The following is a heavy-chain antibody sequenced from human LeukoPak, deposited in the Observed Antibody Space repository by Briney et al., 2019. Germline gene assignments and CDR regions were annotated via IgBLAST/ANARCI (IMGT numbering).Heavy chain of an antibody. CDR1: GFTFNNYA. CDR2: ISDNAATT. D-gene: IGHD2-2*01. Sequence: AGGSLRLSCAASGFTFNNYAMNWVRQAPGKGLEWVSAISDNAATTYYADSVKGRFTISRDKSKNTLYLQMNSLRAEDTAVYYCAKVPLCYSTSCYAANYFDCWGQGTLVTVSS. J-gene: IGHJ4*02. CDR3: AKVPLCYSTSCYAANYFDC. V-gene: IGHV3-23*01.